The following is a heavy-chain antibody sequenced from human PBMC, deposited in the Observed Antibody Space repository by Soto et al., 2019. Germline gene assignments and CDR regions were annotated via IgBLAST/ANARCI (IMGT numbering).Heavy chain of an antibody. J-gene: IGHJ5*02. CDR3: GARYTSSWYGFDP. CDR2: IGGGGSST. V-gene: IGHV3-23*01. CDR1: GFTFNNYA. Sequence: EVQLLESGGGLVQPGGSLRLSCTASGFTFNNYAMNWVRQAPGKGLEWVSVIGGGGSSTYYAVSVKGRFTISRDNSKNSLYLQMSSMGAGDTALYYCGARYTSSWYGFDPWGRGTLVTVSS. D-gene: IGHD6-13*01.